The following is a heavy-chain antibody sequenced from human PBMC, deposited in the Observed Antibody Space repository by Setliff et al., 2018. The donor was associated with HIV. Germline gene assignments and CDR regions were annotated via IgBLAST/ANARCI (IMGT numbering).Heavy chain of an antibody. CDR3: ARNDAFDI. CDR2: IYTSGST. CDR1: GGSISSYY. J-gene: IGHJ3*02. V-gene: IGHV4-4*08. Sequence: SETLSLTCTVSGGSISSYYWSWIRQPPGKGLEWIGSIYTSGSTNYNPSLKSRVTISVDTSKNQFSLKLTSVTAADTAVYYCARNDAFDIWGQGTLVTVSS.